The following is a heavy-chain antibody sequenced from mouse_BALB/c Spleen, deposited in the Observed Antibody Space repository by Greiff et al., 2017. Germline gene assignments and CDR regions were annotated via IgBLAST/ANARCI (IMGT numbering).Heavy chain of an antibody. CDR1: GYTFTSYW. CDR2: INPSTGYT. CDR3: ASDGYPFPFAY. J-gene: IGHJ3*01. D-gene: IGHD2-3*01. Sequence: QVQLQQSGAELAKPGASVKMSCKASGYTFTSYWMHWVKQRPGQGLEWIGYINPSTGYTEYNQKFKGKATLTADKSSSTAYMQLSSLTSDDSAVYFCASDGYPFPFAYWGQGTLVTVSA. V-gene: IGHV1-7*01.